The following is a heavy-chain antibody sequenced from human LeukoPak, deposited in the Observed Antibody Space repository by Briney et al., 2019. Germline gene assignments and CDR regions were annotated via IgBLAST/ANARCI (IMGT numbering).Heavy chain of an antibody. V-gene: IGHV3-21*01. J-gene: IGHJ6*04. CDR3: ARVLLWFGELLHYGMDV. CDR1: GFTFSSYA. Sequence: PGGSLRLSCAASGFTFSSYAMSWVRQAPGKGLEWVSSISSGSSYIYYADSVKGRFTISRDNAKNSLYLQMNSLRAEDTAVYYCARVLLWFGELLHYGMDVWGKGTTVTVSS. CDR2: ISSGSSYI. D-gene: IGHD3-10*01.